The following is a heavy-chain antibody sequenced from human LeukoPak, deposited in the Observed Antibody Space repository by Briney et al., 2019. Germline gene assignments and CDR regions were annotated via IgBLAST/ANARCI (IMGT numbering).Heavy chain of an antibody. CDR3: ASVYKNGMDV. CDR2: INAGNGNI. D-gene: IGHD5-24*01. J-gene: IGHJ6*02. V-gene: IGHV1-3*01. Sequence: ASVKVSCKASGHTSTTYAIHWVRQAPGQGLEWMGWINAGNGNIKYSQKLQGRVTIIGDTSASTAYMELSSLRSEDTAVYYCASVYKNGMDVWGQGTTVIVSS. CDR1: GHTSTTYA.